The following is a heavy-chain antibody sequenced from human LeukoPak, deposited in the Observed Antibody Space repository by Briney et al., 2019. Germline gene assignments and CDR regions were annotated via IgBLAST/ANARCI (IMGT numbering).Heavy chain of an antibody. D-gene: IGHD5-12*01. Sequence: GASVKVSCKASGYTFTGYYMHWVRQAPGQGLEWMGWINPNSGGTNYAQKFQGRVTMTRDTSISTAYMELSRLRSDDTAVYYCARVGGYSGHDDTDYWGQGTLVTVSS. J-gene: IGHJ4*02. V-gene: IGHV1-2*02. CDR1: GYTFTGYY. CDR2: INPNSGGT. CDR3: ARVGGYSGHDDTDY.